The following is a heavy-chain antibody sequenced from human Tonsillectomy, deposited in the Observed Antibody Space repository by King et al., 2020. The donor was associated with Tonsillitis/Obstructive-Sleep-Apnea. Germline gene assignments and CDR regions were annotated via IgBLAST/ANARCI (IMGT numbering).Heavy chain of an antibody. V-gene: IGHV3-20*04. D-gene: IGHD6-19*01. CDR3: AKDHPSSGWPAFDY. CDR1: GFTFDDYD. CDR2: INWNGGST. Sequence: VQLVESGGTVVRPGGSLRLSCAASGFTFDDYDMTWVRLAPGKGLEWVSGINWNGGSTGYADSVKGRFTISRDNAKNSLYLQMNSLRAEDTAVYYCAKDHPSSGWPAFDYWGQGTLVIVSS. J-gene: IGHJ4*02.